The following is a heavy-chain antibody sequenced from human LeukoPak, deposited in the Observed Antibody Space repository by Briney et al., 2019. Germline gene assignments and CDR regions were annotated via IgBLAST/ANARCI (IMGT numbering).Heavy chain of an antibody. D-gene: IGHD6-25*01. J-gene: IGHJ4*02. CDR2: IYYSGST. V-gene: IGHV4-39*01. CDR1: GGSISSYY. Sequence: PSETLSLTCTVSGGSISSYYWGWIRQPPGKGLEWIGSIYYSGSTYYNPSLKSRVTISVDTSKNQFSLKLSSVTAADTAVYFCGTTEHDSGDYWGQGTLVTVSS. CDR3: GTTEHDSGDY.